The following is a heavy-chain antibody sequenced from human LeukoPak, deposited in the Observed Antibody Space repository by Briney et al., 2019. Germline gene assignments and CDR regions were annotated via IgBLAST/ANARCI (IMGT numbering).Heavy chain of an antibody. D-gene: IGHD3-16*01. J-gene: IGHJ4*02. CDR3: ASLGGHGYGLDY. CDR2: LSNDGSNK. Sequence: GRSLRLSCAASGLSFSSYVVHWVRQAPGKGLEWVAVLSNDGSNKYYADSVKGRFTISRDNSKNTLYLQMNSLRADDTAVYYCASLGGHGYGLDYWGQGTLVIVSS. CDR1: GLSFSSYV. V-gene: IGHV3-30*04.